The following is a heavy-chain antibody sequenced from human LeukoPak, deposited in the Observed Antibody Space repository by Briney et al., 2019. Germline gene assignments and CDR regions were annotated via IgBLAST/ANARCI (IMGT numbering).Heavy chain of an antibody. Sequence: PGGYLTLSCEASGFTFGNHAMYWVRQAPGKGLEWVAGIFGSCGSQHYEDALKGRFTISRDNSRNTVYLQINSLRAEDTAVYYCGKTTVGYSSGQKPAWPVDYWGQGTLVTVSS. D-gene: IGHD5-18*01. CDR2: IFGSCGSQ. J-gene: IGHJ4*02. V-gene: IGHV3-23*01. CDR3: GKTTVGYSSGQKPAWPVDY. CDR1: GFTFGNHA.